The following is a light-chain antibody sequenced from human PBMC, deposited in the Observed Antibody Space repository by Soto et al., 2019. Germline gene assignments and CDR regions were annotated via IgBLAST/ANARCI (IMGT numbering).Light chain of an antibody. CDR1: QSVSSSY. Sequence: EIVLAQSAGTLSLSPVQMCSVLLMASQSVSSSYLAWYQQKPGQAPRLLIYGASSRATGIPDRFSGSGSGTDFTLTISRLEPEDFAVYYCQQYGSSPWTFGQGTKVDIK. V-gene: IGKV3-20*01. CDR2: GAS. J-gene: IGKJ1*01. CDR3: QQYGSSPWT.